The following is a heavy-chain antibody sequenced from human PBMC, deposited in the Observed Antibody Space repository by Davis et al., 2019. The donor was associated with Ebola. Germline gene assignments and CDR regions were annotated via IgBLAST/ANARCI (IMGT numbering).Heavy chain of an antibody. CDR3: VRGDYDTLTGSPFDY. V-gene: IGHV3-9*01. CDR2: INWNSGRR. Sequence: SLKISCAASGFTFDDYAMHWVRQVPGKGLEWVSGINWNSGRRAYADSVEGRCTISRDNAKSSLYLQMNSLRPEDSALYYCVRGDYDTLTGSPFDYWGQGTLVTVSS. D-gene: IGHD3-9*01. CDR1: GFTFDDYA. J-gene: IGHJ4*02.